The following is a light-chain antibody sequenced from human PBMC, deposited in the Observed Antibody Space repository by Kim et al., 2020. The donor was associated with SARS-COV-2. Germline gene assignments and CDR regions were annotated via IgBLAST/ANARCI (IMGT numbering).Light chain of an antibody. CDR1: SLRSYY. CDR2: GKN. CDR3: NSRDSSDYLV. J-gene: IGLJ2*01. Sequence: SSELTQDPAVSVALGQTVRITCQGDSLRSYYASWYQQKPGQAPKLVIYGKNNRPSGVPDRFSRSSSGNTASLTITGAQADDEADYYCNSRDSSDYLVF. V-gene: IGLV3-19*01.